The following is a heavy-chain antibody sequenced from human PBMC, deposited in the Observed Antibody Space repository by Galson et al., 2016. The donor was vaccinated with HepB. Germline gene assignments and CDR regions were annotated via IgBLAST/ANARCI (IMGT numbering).Heavy chain of an antibody. D-gene: IGHD6-19*01. Sequence: SETLSLTCTVSGGSISSRSYYWGWIRQPPGKGLEWIGSVYYSGSTYYNPSLKSRVTISVDTSKNEFSLSLNSVTAADTGVYYCATKAGYTTGWGFWGQGTLVTVSS. CDR3: ATKAGYTTGWGF. J-gene: IGHJ4*02. CDR2: VYYSGST. CDR1: GGSISSRSYY. V-gene: IGHV4-39*07.